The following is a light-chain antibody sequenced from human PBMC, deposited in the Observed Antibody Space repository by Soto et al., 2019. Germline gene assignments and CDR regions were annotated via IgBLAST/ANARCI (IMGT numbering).Light chain of an antibody. J-gene: IGKJ2*02. CDR1: QSISSY. Sequence: DIQMTQSPSSLSASVGDRVTITCRASQSISSYLNWYQQKPGKAPKLLIYAASSLQSGVPSRFSGSGSGTDFTLTISSLQPEDFGTYYCQQSHSAPRTFGQGTKLEIK. V-gene: IGKV1-39*01. CDR3: QQSHSAPRT. CDR2: AAS.